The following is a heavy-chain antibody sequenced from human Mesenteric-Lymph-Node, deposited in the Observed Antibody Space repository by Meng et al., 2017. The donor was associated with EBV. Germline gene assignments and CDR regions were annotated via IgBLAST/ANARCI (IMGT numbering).Heavy chain of an antibody. D-gene: IGHD2-21*02. Sequence: VQSKASGPGLVQPSETLALPCPVSGRSISSYYWSWIRQSPGKGLEWIGYIYNGGNTKYNPSLKSRVTISVDTSKNQFSLKLNSVTAADTAVYYCARSYCGDDCYPFDYWGQGTLVTVSS. CDR1: GRSISSYY. CDR3: ARSYCGDDCYPFDY. J-gene: IGHJ4*02. V-gene: IGHV4-59*01. CDR2: IYNGGNT.